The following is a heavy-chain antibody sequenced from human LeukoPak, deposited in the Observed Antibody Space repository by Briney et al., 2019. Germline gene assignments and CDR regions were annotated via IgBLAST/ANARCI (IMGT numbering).Heavy chain of an antibody. CDR1: GLSFTNYD. CDR3: ARDRAYSTYDY. V-gene: IGHV3-7*01. CDR2: IKEDGSVK. J-gene: IGHJ4*02. D-gene: IGHD2/OR15-2a*01. Sequence: HPGGSLRLSCLASGLSFTNYDFQWVRQAPGKGLEWVADIKEDGSVKNYVEYVKGRFTISRDNAKNSLHPQMSSLRVEDTAVYYCARDRAYSTYDYWGQGTLVRVSS.